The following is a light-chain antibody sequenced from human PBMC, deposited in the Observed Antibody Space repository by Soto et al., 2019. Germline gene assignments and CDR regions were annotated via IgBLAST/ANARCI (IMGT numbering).Light chain of an antibody. CDR2: GAS. J-gene: IGKJ4*01. CDR3: QQYNNWPRAP. CDR1: QSVSSN. V-gene: IGKV3-15*01. Sequence: DIVITKSPATLPVSQGERATRSCRASQSVSSNLAWYQQKPGQAPRFLIYGASTRATGIPARFSGSGSGTEFTLTISCLQSEDFAVYYCQQYNNWPRAPFGGGTKVDIK.